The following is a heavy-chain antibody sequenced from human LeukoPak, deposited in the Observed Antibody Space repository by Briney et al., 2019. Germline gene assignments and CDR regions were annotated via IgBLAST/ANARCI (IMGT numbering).Heavy chain of an antibody. V-gene: IGHV3-7*01. J-gene: IGHJ3*02. CDR1: GFTFSSYW. CDR3: ARVYCSGGSCYSDAFDI. D-gene: IGHD2-15*01. Sequence: GGSLRLSCAASGFTFSSYWMSWVRQAPGKGLEWVANIKQDGSEKYYVDSVKGRFTISRDNAKNSLYLQMNSLRAEDTAVYYCARVYCSGGSCYSDAFDIWGQGTMVTVSS. CDR2: IKQDGSEK.